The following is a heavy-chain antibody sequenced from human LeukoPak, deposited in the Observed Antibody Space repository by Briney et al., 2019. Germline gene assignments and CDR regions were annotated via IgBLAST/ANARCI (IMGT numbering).Heavy chain of an antibody. V-gene: IGHV4-59*08. CDR3: ARSARYTMVRGVPAEYFQH. Sequence: SETLSLTCTVSGGSISSDYWSWIRQPLGKGLEWIGYIYYSGSTNYNPSLKSRVSISLDTSKNQFSLKLSSVTAADTAVYYCARSARYTMVRGVPAEYFQHWGQGTLVTVSS. CDR1: GGSISSDY. CDR2: IYYSGST. D-gene: IGHD3-10*01. J-gene: IGHJ1*01.